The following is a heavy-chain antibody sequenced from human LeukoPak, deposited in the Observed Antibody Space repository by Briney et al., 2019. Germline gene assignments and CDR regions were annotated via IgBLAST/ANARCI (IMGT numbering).Heavy chain of an antibody. V-gene: IGHV4-61*01. CDR3: ARAPVKRVVLGTRHYMDV. D-gene: IGHD3-3*01. J-gene: IGHJ6*03. Sequence: PSETLSLTCTVSGGSISSSSYYWSWIRQPPGKGLEWIGYIYYSGSTNYNPSLKSRVTISVDTSKNQFSLKLSSVTAADTAVYYCARAPVKRVVLGTRHYMDVWGKGTTVTVSS. CDR2: IYYSGST. CDR1: GGSISSSSYY.